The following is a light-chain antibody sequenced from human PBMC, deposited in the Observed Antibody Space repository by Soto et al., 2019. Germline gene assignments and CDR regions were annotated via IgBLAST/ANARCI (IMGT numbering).Light chain of an antibody. V-gene: IGKV3-11*01. Sequence: IVLTQSPGTLSLSPGKGTPPSCRSSQSISRYLAWYQQKPGQGPRLLIYGASSRATGTPDRFSGSGSGTDFTLTISDVQPEDFALYYCHQRQSWPRTFGQGTKVDIK. CDR2: GAS. CDR3: HQRQSWPRT. J-gene: IGKJ1*01. CDR1: QSISRY.